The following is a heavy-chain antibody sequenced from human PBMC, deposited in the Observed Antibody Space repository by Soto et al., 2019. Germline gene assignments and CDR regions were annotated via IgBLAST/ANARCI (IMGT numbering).Heavy chain of an antibody. D-gene: IGHD1-20*01. CDR2: VTHDGRNT. Sequence: VQLVESGGGVVQPGRSLRLSCAASGFTFSDYAMHWVRQAPGKGLEWVAVVTHDGRNTHYADSVKGRFTISRDSSKNTVALERTSRRAEATTVYYSGKGGRRCLAPSEFNSWGSSAMVTVSS. V-gene: IGHV3-30*03. J-gene: IGHJ1*01. CDR3: GKGGRRCLAPSEFNS. CDR1: GFTFSDYA.